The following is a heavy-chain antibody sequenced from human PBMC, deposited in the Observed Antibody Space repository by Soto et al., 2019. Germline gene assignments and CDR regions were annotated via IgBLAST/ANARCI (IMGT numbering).Heavy chain of an antibody. CDR1: GYTFTNYG. V-gene: IGHV1-18*01. CDR2: VSAYNGER. Sequence: QVQLVQSGAEVMKPGASVKVSCKASGYTFTNYGINWVRQAPGQGLEWLGWVSAYNGERRYAQRVQARVIMTTDTSTPTAYMELRCLRSDDTAVYYCSRGTSIPASGDYWGQGPRVTVSS. CDR3: SRGTSIPASGDY. D-gene: IGHD6-6*01. J-gene: IGHJ4*01.